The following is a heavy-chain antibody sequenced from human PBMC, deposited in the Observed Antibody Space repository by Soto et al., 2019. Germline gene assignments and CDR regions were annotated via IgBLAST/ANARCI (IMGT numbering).Heavy chain of an antibody. CDR1: GFTFSSYG. V-gene: IGHV3-23*01. Sequence: EVQLLESGGGLVQPGGTRRLSCAASGFTFSSYGMTWVRQAPGTGLEGFSFRSATGAGTYYAESVKGRFTSSRDNSKNTLHLQMTSLRADDTAVHYCAKDRPAGGYYGCYSDFWGQGALV. D-gene: IGHD3-10*01. CDR2: RSATGAGT. J-gene: IGHJ4*02. CDR3: AKDRPAGGYYGCYSDF.